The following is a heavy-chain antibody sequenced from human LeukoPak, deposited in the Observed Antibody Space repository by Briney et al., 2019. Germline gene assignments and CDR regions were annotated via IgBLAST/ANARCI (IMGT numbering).Heavy chain of an antibody. J-gene: IGHJ5*02. CDR2: IYYSGST. Sequence: SETLSLTCTVSGGSISSSSYYWGWIRQPPGKGLEWIGSIYYSGSTYYNPSLKSRVTISVDTSKNQFSLKLSSVTAADTAVYYCATRRDSSSWYNWFDPWGQGTLVTVSS. CDR1: GGSISSSSYY. CDR3: ATRRDSSSWYNWFDP. D-gene: IGHD6-13*01. V-gene: IGHV4-39*07.